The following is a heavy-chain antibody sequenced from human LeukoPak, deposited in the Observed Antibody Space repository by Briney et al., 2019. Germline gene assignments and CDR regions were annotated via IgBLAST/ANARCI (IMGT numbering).Heavy chain of an antibody. CDR2: NYPTGNT. CDR1: GGAIISYY. J-gene: IGHJ6*03. Sequence: SETLSLTCSVSGGAIISYYWSWIRQPAGKGPEWIGRNYPTGNTDHNPSLKTRVTMSTDLSKKQFSLRLRSVTAADTAVYYCARLKFYDSTGYSPRYYMDVWGKGTAVTVSS. D-gene: IGHD3-22*01. CDR3: ARLKFYDSTGYSPRYYMDV. V-gene: IGHV4-4*07.